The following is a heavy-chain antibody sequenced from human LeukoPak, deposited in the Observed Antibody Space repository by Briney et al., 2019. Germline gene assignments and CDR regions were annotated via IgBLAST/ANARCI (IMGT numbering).Heavy chain of an antibody. CDR2: IASDGSQI. J-gene: IGHJ3*02. CDR3: ARERQDTIVHTGAFDI. Sequence: PGGSLRLSCAASGFTFSPYIMHWVRQAPGKGLEWVAVIASDGSQIFYVEYVKGRFTISRDNSKNTLYLQMNSLRAEDTAVYFCARERQDTIVHTGAFDIWGQGTMVTVSS. D-gene: IGHD3-10*01. CDR1: GFTFSPYI. V-gene: IGHV3-30-3*01.